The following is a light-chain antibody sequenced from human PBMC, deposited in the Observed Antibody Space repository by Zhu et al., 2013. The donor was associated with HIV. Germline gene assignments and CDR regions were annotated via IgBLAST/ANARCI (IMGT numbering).Light chain of an antibody. CDR1: QSVSSN. CDR3: QQRSDWPQLT. Sequence: EIVMTQSPATLSVSPGERATLSCRASQSVSSNLAWYQQKPGQAPRLLIYGASTRATGIPARFSGSGSGRDFTLTISGLEPEDFAVYYCQQRSDWPQLTFGGGTRVEIK. CDR2: GAS. V-gene: IGKV3-11*02. J-gene: IGKJ4*01.